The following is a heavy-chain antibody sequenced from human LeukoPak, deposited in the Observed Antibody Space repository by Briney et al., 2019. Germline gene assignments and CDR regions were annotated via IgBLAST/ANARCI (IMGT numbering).Heavy chain of an antibody. CDR1: GDSVSNSHYY. D-gene: IGHD5-24*01. V-gene: IGHV4-39*07. CDR3: ASERWGYRSYFDY. CDR2: VFYSGTT. Sequence: SETLSLTCTVSGDSVSNSHYYWGWIRQPPGKGLEWIGNVFYSGTTHYSPSLKSRVIMSVDTSMTQFSLKLSSVTAADTAVYYCASERWGYRSYFDYWGQGILVTVSS. J-gene: IGHJ4*02.